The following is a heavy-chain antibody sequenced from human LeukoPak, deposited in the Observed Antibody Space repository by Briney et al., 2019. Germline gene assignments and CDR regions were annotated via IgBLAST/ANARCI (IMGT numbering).Heavy chain of an antibody. CDR1: GGTFSSYA. Sequence: ASVKVSCKASGGTFSSYAISWVRQAPGQGLEWMGRIIPILGIANYAQKFRGRVTITADKSTSTAYMELSSLRSEDTAVYYCARGPIAVAGTVDYWGQGTLVTVSS. CDR2: IIPILGIA. D-gene: IGHD6-19*01. J-gene: IGHJ4*02. V-gene: IGHV1-69*04. CDR3: ARGPIAVAGTVDY.